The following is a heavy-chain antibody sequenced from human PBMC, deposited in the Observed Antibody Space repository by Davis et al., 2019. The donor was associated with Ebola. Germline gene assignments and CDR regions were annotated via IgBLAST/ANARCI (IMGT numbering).Heavy chain of an antibody. Sequence: GGSLGLSCAASGFTFSSYAMHWVRQAPGKGLEWVAVISYDGSNKYYADSVKGRFTISRDNSKNTLYLQMNSLRAEDTAVYYCARDFSGESSGWYGIVDYWGQGTLVTVSS. D-gene: IGHD6-19*01. J-gene: IGHJ4*02. V-gene: IGHV3-30-3*01. CDR3: ARDFSGESSGWYGIVDY. CDR1: GFTFSSYA. CDR2: ISYDGSNK.